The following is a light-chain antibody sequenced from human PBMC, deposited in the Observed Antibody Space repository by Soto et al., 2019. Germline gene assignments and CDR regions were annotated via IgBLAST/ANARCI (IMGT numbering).Light chain of an antibody. Sequence: QSALTQPASVSASPGQSIAISCTGTSSDVGGYTFVSWYQQHPGKAPKLMIYDVSNRPSGISNRFSGSKSGNTASLTISGLQAEDEADYYCSSFTSRNTDVFGTGTKLTV. CDR2: DVS. J-gene: IGLJ1*01. CDR1: SSDVGGYTF. V-gene: IGLV2-14*01. CDR3: SSFTSRNTDV.